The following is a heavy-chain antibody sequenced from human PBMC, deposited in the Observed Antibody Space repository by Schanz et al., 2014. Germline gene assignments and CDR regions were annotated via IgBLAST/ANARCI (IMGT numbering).Heavy chain of an antibody. D-gene: IGHD2-15*01. CDR2: MNESHSTI. CDR1: GFSFSSYA. V-gene: IGHV3-23*04. Sequence: EVQLVESGGGLVEPGGSLRLSCAASGFSFSSYAMGWVRQARGKGLEWVSAMNESHSTIYYADSVRGRFTISRDNAENTLFLQMNSLRAEDTAVYYCVKDDRGDVVVVAANYWGQGAQVIVSS. CDR3: VKDDRGDVVVVAANY. J-gene: IGHJ4*02.